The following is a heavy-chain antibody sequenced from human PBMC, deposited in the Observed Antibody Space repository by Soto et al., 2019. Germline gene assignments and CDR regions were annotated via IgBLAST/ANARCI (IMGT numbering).Heavy chain of an antibody. Sequence: GESLKISCKGSGYSFTSYWIGWVRQMPRKGLEWMGIIYPGDSDTRYSPSFQGQVTISADKSISTAYLQWSSLKASDTAMYYCARHVGCSSTSCYFDYWGQGTLVTVSS. V-gene: IGHV5-51*01. J-gene: IGHJ4*02. D-gene: IGHD2-2*01. CDR3: ARHVGCSSTSCYFDY. CDR1: GYSFTSYW. CDR2: IYPGDSDT.